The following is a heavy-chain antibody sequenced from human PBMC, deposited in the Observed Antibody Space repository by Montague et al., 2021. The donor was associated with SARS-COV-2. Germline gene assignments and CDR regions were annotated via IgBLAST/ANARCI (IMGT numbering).Heavy chain of an antibody. D-gene: IGHD6-19*01. CDR2: INHSGST. V-gene: IGHV4-34*01. CDR3: ARDAAVAGIDY. CDR1: GGSFSGYY. J-gene: IGHJ4*02. Sequence: SETLSLTCAVYGGSFSGYYWSWIRQHPGKGLEWIWKINHSGSTNYNPSLKSRVTISVDTSKNQFSLKLSSVTAAATAVYYCARDAAVAGIDYWGQGTLVTVSS.